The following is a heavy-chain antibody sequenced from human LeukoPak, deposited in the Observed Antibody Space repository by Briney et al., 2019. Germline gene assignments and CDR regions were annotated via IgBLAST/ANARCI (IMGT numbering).Heavy chain of an antibody. CDR2: ISRDGGTT. CDR1: GFTFDDYA. V-gene: IGHV3-43*02. CDR3: TKDCSGSYEN. J-gene: IGHJ4*02. Sequence: GGSLRLSCATSGFTFDDYAFHWVRQVPGKGLEWVSLISRDGGTTSYGDSVKGRFTISRDNSKNSLYMQMNSLKTEDSALYYCTKDCSGSYENWGQGTLVTVSS. D-gene: IGHD3-10*02.